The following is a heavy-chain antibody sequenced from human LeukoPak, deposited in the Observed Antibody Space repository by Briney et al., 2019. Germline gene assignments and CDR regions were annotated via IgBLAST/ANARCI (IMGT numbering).Heavy chain of an antibody. J-gene: IGHJ6*02. CDR3: ARVTGGSPINYFYYMDV. CDR1: GFSFSSYS. D-gene: IGHD3-10*01. Sequence: PGGSLRLSCVVSGFSFSSYSINWVRQAPGKGLEWVSSISNTGDYIYYADSVKGRFTISRDNAKNSLSLQVSSLRAEDTAVYYCARVTGGSPINYFYYMDVWGRGTTVTVSS. V-gene: IGHV3-21*01. CDR2: ISNTGDYI.